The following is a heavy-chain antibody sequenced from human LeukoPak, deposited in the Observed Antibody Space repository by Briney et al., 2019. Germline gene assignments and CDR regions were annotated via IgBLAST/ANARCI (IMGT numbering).Heavy chain of an antibody. CDR2: INHSGST. CDR1: GGSFSGYY. D-gene: IGHD2-15*01. Sequence: PSETLSLTCAVYGGSFSGYYWSWIRQPPGKGLEWIGEINHSGSTNYNPSLKSRVTISVDTSKNQFSLKLSSVTAADTAVYYCARGGYCSGGSCKRDDAFDIWGQGTMVTVSS. CDR3: ARGGYCSGGSCKRDDAFDI. V-gene: IGHV4-34*01. J-gene: IGHJ3*02.